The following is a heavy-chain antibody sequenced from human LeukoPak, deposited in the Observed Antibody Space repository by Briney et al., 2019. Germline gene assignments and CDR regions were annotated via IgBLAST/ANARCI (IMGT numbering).Heavy chain of an antibody. D-gene: IGHD6-13*01. Sequence: SVKVSCKASGGTFSSYAISWVRQAPGQGLEWMGGIIPIFGTANYAQKFQGRVTITADESTSTAYMELSSLRSEDTAVYYCAREARIAAAGPPDWFDPWGQGTLVTASS. J-gene: IGHJ5*02. CDR2: IIPIFGTA. CDR3: AREARIAAAGPPDWFDP. CDR1: GGTFSSYA. V-gene: IGHV1-69*13.